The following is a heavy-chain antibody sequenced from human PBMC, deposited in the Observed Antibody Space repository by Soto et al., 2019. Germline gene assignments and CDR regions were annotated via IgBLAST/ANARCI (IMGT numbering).Heavy chain of an antibody. D-gene: IGHD3-10*01. J-gene: IGHJ5*02. Sequence: QVQLVQSGAEVKKPGASVKVSCKASGYTFTSYDINWVRLATGQGLEWMGWMNPNSGNTGYAQKFQGRVTMTRNTSISTAYMELSSLRSEDTAVYYCARGRKVRGVIENWFDPWGQGTLVTVSS. V-gene: IGHV1-8*01. CDR3: ARGRKVRGVIENWFDP. CDR1: GYTFTSYD. CDR2: MNPNSGNT.